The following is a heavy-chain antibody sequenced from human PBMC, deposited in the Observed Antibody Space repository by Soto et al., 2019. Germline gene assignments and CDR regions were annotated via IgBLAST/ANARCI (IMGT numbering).Heavy chain of an antibody. V-gene: IGHV3-53*01. Sequence: EVQLVESGVGLIQPGGSLRLSCAASGFTVSSNYMSWVRQAPGKGLEWVSDIYSGGSTYYADSVKGRFTISRDNSKNTLYLQMHSLRAEDTAVYYCARDRVESGYPEYFQHWGQGTLVTVSS. CDR3: ARDRVESGYPEYFQH. CDR2: IYSGGST. J-gene: IGHJ1*01. CDR1: GFTVSSNY. D-gene: IGHD3-22*01.